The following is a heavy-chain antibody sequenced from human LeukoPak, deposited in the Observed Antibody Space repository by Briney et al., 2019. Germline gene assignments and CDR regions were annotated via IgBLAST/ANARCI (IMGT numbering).Heavy chain of an antibody. Sequence: GGSLRLSCAASGFTFSSYWMHWVRQAPGKGLVWVSRIISDGSSTSYADSVKGRFTISRDNAKNTLYLQMNSLRAEDTAVYYCARDKPIGYCSGGSCYGEPYYYGMDVWGKGTTVTVSS. D-gene: IGHD2-15*01. CDR2: IISDGSST. V-gene: IGHV3-74*01. J-gene: IGHJ6*04. CDR3: ARDKPIGYCSGGSCYGEPYYYGMDV. CDR1: GFTFSSYW.